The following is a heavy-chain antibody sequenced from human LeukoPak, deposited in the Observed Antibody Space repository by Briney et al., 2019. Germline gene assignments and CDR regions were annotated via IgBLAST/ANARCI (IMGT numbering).Heavy chain of an antibody. CDR3: ARDKGTFDILTGYDY. V-gene: IGHV3-11*04. Sequence: GGSLRLSCADSGFTFSDYYMSWIRQAPGKGLEWVSYISSSGSTIYYADSVKGRFTISRDNAKNSLYLQMNSLRAEDTAVYYCARDKGTFDILTGYDYWGQGTLVTVSS. CDR2: ISSSGSTI. CDR1: GFTFSDYY. J-gene: IGHJ4*02. D-gene: IGHD3-9*01.